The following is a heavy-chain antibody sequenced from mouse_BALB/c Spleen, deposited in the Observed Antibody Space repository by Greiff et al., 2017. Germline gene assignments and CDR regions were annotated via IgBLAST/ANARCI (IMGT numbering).Heavy chain of an antibody. Sequence: EVKVVESGGGLVKPGGSLKLSCAASGFAFSSYDMSWVRQTPEKRLEWVAYISSGGGSTYYPDTVKGRFTISRDNAKNTLYLQMSSLKSEDTAMYYCARHDYGNYYWYFDVWGAGTTVTVSS. CDR1: GFAFSSYD. J-gene: IGHJ1*01. D-gene: IGHD2-1*01. CDR3: ARHDYGNYYWYFDV. CDR2: ISSGGGST. V-gene: IGHV5-12-1*01.